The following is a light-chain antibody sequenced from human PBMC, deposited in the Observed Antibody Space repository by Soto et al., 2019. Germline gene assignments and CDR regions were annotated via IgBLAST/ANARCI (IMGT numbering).Light chain of an antibody. CDR1: QNISNW. CDR3: QQYYTLYT. Sequence: DIQMTQSPSTLSASVGDRVTITCRASQNISNWLAWYQQRPGRAPNLLIHDASTLESGVPSRFSGSGSVTDFTLTISSLQPDDFATYYCQQYYTLYTFGQGTKLEIK. CDR2: DAS. V-gene: IGKV1-5*01. J-gene: IGKJ2*01.